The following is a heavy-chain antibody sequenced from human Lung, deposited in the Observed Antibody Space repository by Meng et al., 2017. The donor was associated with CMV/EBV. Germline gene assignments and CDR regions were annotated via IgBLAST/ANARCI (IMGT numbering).Heavy chain of an antibody. D-gene: IGHD1-26*01. V-gene: IGHV3-48*03. CDR3: ARGSGSDYFGAFDV. Sequence: GGSXRLXCAASQFTFSRYEMNWVRQAPGKGLEWISNIDSPGTTVYYADSVRGRFTISRDNAKNLLFLQMNSLRVDDTAVYYCARGSGSDYFGAFDVWGQGTMVTV. CDR1: QFTFSRYE. J-gene: IGHJ3*01. CDR2: IDSPGTTV.